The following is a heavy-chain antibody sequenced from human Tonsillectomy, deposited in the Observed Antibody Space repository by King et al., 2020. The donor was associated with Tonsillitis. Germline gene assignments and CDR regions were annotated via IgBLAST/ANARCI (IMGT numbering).Heavy chain of an antibody. CDR2: VNPNSGNT. J-gene: IGHJ4*02. D-gene: IGHD5/OR15-5a*01. V-gene: IGHV1-8*01. Sequence: VQLVESGAEVKKPGASVKVSCKTSGYTFSNYDLNWVRQAPGQGLEWMGWVNPNSGNTAYAQKFQGRVTMTRDTSISKVYMELSSLRSEDTAVYYCARGEVSGFDYWGQGTLVTVSS. CDR3: ARGEVSGFDY. CDR1: GYTFSNYD.